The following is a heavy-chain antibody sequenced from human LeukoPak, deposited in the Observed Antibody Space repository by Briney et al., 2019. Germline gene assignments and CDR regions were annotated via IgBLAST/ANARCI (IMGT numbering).Heavy chain of an antibody. J-gene: IGHJ4*02. D-gene: IGHD3-22*01. CDR3: ASSPGYYYDTSVLSYFNF. Sequence: GASVKVSCKASGYPFSTYFMNWVRQAPGQGLEWMGIINPSGVNTNYAQKFQGRVTMTRDTSTSTIYMELRSLRSEDTAVYYCASSPGYYYDTSVLSYFNFWGQGTLVTVSP. V-gene: IGHV1-46*01. CDR2: INPSGVNT. CDR1: GYPFSTYF.